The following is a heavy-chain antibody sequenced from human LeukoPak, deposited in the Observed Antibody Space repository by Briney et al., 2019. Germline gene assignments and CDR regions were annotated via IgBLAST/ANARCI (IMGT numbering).Heavy chain of an antibody. Sequence: GASVKVSCKASGYTFTSYWIGWVRQMPGKGLEWMGIIYPGDSDTRYSPSFQGQVTISADKSISTAYLQWSSLKASDTAMYYCARLAQNAFDIWGQGTMVTVSS. V-gene: IGHV5-51*01. J-gene: IGHJ3*02. CDR2: IYPGDSDT. CDR1: GYTFTSYW. CDR3: ARLAQNAFDI.